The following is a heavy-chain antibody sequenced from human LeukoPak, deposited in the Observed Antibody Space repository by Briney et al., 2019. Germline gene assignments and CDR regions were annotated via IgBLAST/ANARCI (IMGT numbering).Heavy chain of an antibody. J-gene: IGHJ4*02. Sequence: PSGTLSLTCAVYGGSFSGYYWSWIRQPPGKGLEWIGEINHSGSTNYNPSLKSRVTISVDTSKNQFSLKLSSVTAADTAVYYCARDDYSLEGFDYWGQGTLVTVSS. CDR1: GGSFSGYY. V-gene: IGHV4-34*01. CDR2: INHSGST. D-gene: IGHD4-11*01. CDR3: ARDDYSLEGFDY.